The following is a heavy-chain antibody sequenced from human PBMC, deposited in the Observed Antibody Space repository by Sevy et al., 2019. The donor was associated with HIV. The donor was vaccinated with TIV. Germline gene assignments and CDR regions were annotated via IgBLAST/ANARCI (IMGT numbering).Heavy chain of an antibody. CDR1: GFTFSNAW. J-gene: IGHJ4*02. V-gene: IGHV3-15*01. D-gene: IGHD3-22*01. CDR3: TTSDYYDSSGYRED. CDR2: IKSKTDGGTT. Sequence: GGSLRLSCAASGFTFSNAWMSWVRQAPGKGLEWVGRIKSKTDGGTTDYAAPVKGRFTTSRDDSKNTLYLQMNSLKTEDTAVYYCTTSDYYDSSGYREDWGQGTLVTVSS.